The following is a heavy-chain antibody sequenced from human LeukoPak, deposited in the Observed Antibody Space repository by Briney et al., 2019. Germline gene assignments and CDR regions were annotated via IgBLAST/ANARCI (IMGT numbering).Heavy chain of an antibody. Sequence: GGSLRLSCAAFGFTFSDYYMSWIRQAPGKGLEWVSYISSSGSTIYYADSVKGRFTISRDNAKNSLHLQMNSLRAEDTAVYYCASIPEFYGDYEVYWGQGTLVTVSS. CDR1: GFTFSDYY. V-gene: IGHV3-11*01. CDR3: ASIPEFYGDYEVY. D-gene: IGHD4-17*01. J-gene: IGHJ4*02. CDR2: ISSSGSTI.